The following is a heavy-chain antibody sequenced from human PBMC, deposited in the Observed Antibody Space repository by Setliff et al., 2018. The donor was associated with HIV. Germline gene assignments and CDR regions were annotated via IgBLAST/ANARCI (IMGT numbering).Heavy chain of an antibody. J-gene: IGHJ4*02. CDR2: VHHSGST. D-gene: IGHD2-15*01. V-gene: IGHV4-59*01. CDR1: GGSISDSH. CDR3: ASRGCSGGSCSDY. Sequence: SETLSLTCTVSGGSISDSHWSWIRQPPGKGLEWIGYVHHSGSTKYNPSLKSRLTISIDTSKTQFSLKLSSVTAADTAVYYCASRGCSGGSCSDYWGQGTLVTVSS.